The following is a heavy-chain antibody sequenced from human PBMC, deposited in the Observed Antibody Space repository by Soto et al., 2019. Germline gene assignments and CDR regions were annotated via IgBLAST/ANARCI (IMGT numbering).Heavy chain of an antibody. CDR2: IRYDGSNK. J-gene: IGHJ6*02. CDR3: ARDPVNYYGSWTYGMDV. Sequence: GGSLRLSCAASASIFKGHGMHWVRQAPGKGLEWVAIIRYDGSNKDYGDSVKGRFTISRDNSKNTLYLQMNSLRPEDTAVYYCARDPVNYYGSWTYGMDVWGQGTTVTVSS. V-gene: IGHV3-30*02. D-gene: IGHD3-10*01. CDR1: ASIFKGHG.